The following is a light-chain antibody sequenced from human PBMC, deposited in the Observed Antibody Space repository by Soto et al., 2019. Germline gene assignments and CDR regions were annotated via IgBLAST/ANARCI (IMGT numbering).Light chain of an antibody. CDR3: QSYDSSLSAHVV. Sequence: QSVLTQPPSVSGAAGQRVTISCTGSSSNIGARYDVHWYQQLPGTAPKLLIYGNSNRPSGVPDRFSGSKSGTSASLAITGLQAEDEADYYCQSYDSSLSAHVVFGGGTKLTVL. CDR2: GNS. V-gene: IGLV1-40*01. CDR1: SSNIGARYD. J-gene: IGLJ2*01.